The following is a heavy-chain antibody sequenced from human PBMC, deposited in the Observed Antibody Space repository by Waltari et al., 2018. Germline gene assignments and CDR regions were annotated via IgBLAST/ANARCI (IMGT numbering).Heavy chain of an antibody. V-gene: IGHV3-30*03. Sequence: QVQLVESGGGVVQPGRSLSLSCAASGFTFSSYGMHWVRQAPGKGLGWVAVISYDGGNKYNADSVKGRLTISRDNSKNALYLQMNSLGAEDTAVYYCAGGSSGSYFSGIDYWGQGTLVTVSS. J-gene: IGHJ4*02. D-gene: IGHD1-26*01. CDR1: GFTFSSYG. CDR2: ISYDGGNK. CDR3: AGGSSGSYFSGIDY.